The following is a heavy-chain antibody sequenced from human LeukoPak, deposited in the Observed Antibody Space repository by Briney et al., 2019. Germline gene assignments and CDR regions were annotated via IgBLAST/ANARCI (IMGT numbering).Heavy chain of an antibody. CDR1: GYTLTELS. J-gene: IGHJ5*02. CDR3: ATYWKDILTGYYMNWFDP. D-gene: IGHD3-9*01. Sequence: ASVTVSFKVSGYTLTELSMHWVRQAPGKGLEWMGGFDPEDGETIYAQKFQGRVTMTEDTSTDTAYMELSSLRSEDTAVYYCATYWKDILTGYYMNWFDPWGQGTLVTVSS. CDR2: FDPEDGET. V-gene: IGHV1-24*01.